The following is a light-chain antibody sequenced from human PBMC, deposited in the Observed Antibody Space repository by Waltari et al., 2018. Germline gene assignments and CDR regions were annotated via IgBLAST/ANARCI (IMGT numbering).Light chain of an antibody. CDR3: MQGTHWPRT. J-gene: IGKJ1*01. Sequence: DVVMTQSPLSLPVTLGQPASISCFSSQSLVHSDGNAYLNWFHQRPGQSPRRLIYQVSTRDSGVPDRFSGSGSGTHFTLKISRVEAEDVVFYYCMQGTHWPRTFGQGTKVEIK. CDR2: QVS. CDR1: QSLVHSDGNAY. V-gene: IGKV2-30*02.